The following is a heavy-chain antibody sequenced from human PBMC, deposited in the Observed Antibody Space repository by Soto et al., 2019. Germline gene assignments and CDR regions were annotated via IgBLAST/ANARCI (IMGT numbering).Heavy chain of an antibody. CDR3: ARDIESVTAKHFFYYYAMDV. Sequence: ASVKVSGKASGFTFSNYGLNWVRQAPGQGLEWMGWVSANNGHTNYAQNLQGRVSMTTDTSTSTAYMELRGLRFDDTAVYYCARDIESVTAKHFFYYYAMDVWGQGTTVTVS. CDR2: VSANNGHT. D-gene: IGHD2-8*01. J-gene: IGHJ6*02. CDR1: GFTFSNYG. V-gene: IGHV1-18*01.